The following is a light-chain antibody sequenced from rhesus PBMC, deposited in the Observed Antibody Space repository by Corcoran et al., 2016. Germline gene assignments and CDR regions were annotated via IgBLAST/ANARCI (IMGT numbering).Light chain of an antibody. CDR2: VAS. V-gene: IGKV3-24*01. CDR3: LQHSDWPLT. CDR1: VNSS. Sequence: VNSSLAWYQQKPGQAPRLLIHVASSRATGIPDRFSGSGSGTDFTLTISSLEPEDVAVYYCLQHSDWPLTFGGGTKVDLK. J-gene: IGKJ4*01.